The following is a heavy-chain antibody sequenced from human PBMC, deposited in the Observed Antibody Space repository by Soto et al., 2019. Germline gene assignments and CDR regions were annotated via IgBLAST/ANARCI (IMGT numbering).Heavy chain of an antibody. CDR1: GFTFSDYY. CDR3: AQAGYYDFWSGYYTRTGYGMDV. D-gene: IGHD3-3*01. V-gene: IGHV3-11*06. CDR2: ISSSSSYT. J-gene: IGHJ6*02. Sequence: GGSLRLSCAASGFTFSDYYMSWIRQAPGKGLEWVSYISSSSSYTNYADSVKGRFTISRDNAKNSLYLQMNSLRAEDTAVYYCAQAGYYDFWSGYYTRTGYGMDVWGQGTTVTVSS.